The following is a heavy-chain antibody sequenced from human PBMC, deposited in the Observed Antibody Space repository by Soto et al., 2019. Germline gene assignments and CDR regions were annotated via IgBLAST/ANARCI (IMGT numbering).Heavy chain of an antibody. J-gene: IGHJ4*02. CDR2: IIPIFGTA. D-gene: IGHD3-16*01. Sequence: QVQLVQSGAEVKKPGSSVKVSCKASGGTFSSYAISWVRQAPGQGLEWMGWIIPIFGTANYAQKFQGRVTITADESTSTAYMELSSLRSEDTAVYYCARASGVWGRQVVRQAPDYWGQGTLVTVSS. V-gene: IGHV1-69*01. CDR3: ARASGVWGRQVVRQAPDY. CDR1: GGTFSSYA.